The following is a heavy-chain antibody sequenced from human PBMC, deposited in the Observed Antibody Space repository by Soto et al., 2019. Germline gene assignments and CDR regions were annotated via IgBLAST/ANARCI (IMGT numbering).Heavy chain of an antibody. Sequence: EVQLLESGGGLVQPGGSLRLSCAASGFTFSSYAMSWVRQAPGKGLEWVSAISGSGGSTYYADSVKGRFTISRDNSKNTLYLQMNSLRAEDTAVYYCAREGIWNYAYYYYGMDVWGQGTTVTVSS. CDR3: AREGIWNYAYYYYGMDV. J-gene: IGHJ6*02. D-gene: IGHD1-7*01. CDR2: ISGSGGST. CDR1: GFTFSSYA. V-gene: IGHV3-23*01.